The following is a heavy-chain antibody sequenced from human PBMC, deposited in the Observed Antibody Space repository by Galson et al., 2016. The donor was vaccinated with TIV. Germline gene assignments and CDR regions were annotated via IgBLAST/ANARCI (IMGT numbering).Heavy chain of an antibody. CDR1: GFTFSNYN. V-gene: IGHV3-21*01. J-gene: IGHJ6*02. CDR3: ARTGNYYHYAMDV. D-gene: IGHD7-27*01. Sequence: SLRLSCAASGFTFSNYNMNWVRQAPGKGLEWVSSISSTSNYVYYGDPVKGRFTISRDNAENSLHLHMNSLRAEDTAIYFCARTGNYYHYAMDVWGQGTTV. CDR2: ISSTSNYV.